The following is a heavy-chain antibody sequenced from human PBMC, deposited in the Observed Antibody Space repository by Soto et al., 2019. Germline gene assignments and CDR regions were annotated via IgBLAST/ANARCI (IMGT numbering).Heavy chain of an antibody. D-gene: IGHD2-15*01. CDR3: AKNRGGSGYCSGGSCYAPRVDYYYYMDV. Sequence: GGSLRLSCAASGFTFSSYAMSWVRQAPGKGLEWVSAISGSGGSTYYADSVKGRFTISRDNSKNTLYLQMNSLRAEDTAVYYCAKNRGGSGYCSGGSCYAPRVDYYYYMDVWGKGTTVTVSS. V-gene: IGHV3-23*01. J-gene: IGHJ6*03. CDR2: ISGSGGST. CDR1: GFTFSSYA.